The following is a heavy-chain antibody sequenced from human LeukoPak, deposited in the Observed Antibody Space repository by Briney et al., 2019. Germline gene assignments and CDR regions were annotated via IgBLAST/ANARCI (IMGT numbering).Heavy chain of an antibody. CDR2: IYHSGST. J-gene: IGHJ5*02. V-gene: IGHV4-4*02. Sequence: SGTLSLTCAVSGGSISSSNWWSWFRQPPGKGLEWIGEIYHSGSTNYNPSLKSRVTISVDKSKNQFSLKLSSVTAADTAVYYCARGVGERFGELFVHWFDPWGQGTLVTVSS. CDR1: GGSISSSNW. CDR3: ARGVGERFGELFVHWFDP. D-gene: IGHD3-10*01.